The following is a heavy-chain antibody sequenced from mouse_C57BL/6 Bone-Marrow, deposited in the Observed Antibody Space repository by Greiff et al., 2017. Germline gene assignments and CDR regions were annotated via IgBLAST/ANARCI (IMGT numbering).Heavy chain of an antibody. CDR1: GYTFTSYW. J-gene: IGHJ4*01. V-gene: IGHV1-64*01. D-gene: IGHD1-1*01. CDR2: IHPNSGST. Sequence: QVHVKQPGAELVKPGASVKLSCKASGYTFTSYWMHWVKQRPGQGLEWIGMIHPNSGSTNYNEKFKSKATLTVDKSSSTAYMQLSSLTSEDSAVYYCARRGITTVVTYYYAMDYWGQGTSVTVSS. CDR3: ARRGITTVVTYYYAMDY.